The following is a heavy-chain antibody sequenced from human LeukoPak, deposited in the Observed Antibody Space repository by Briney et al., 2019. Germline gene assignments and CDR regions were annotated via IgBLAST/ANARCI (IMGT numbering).Heavy chain of an antibody. Sequence: SETLSLTCTVSGGSISSYYWSWIRQPPGKGLEWIGYIYTSGSTNYNPSLKSRVTISVDTSKNQFSLKLSSVTAADTAVYYCARGAEGYYDFWSGYSLGAFDIWGQGTMVTVSS. J-gene: IGHJ3*02. D-gene: IGHD3-3*01. CDR3: ARGAEGYYDFWSGYSLGAFDI. CDR1: GGSISSYY. V-gene: IGHV4-4*09. CDR2: IYTSGST.